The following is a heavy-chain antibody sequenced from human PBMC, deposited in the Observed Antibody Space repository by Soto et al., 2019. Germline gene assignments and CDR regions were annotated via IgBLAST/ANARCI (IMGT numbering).Heavy chain of an antibody. CDR3: TTQIAAAFQDYDYNWGSYYEAFDI. CDR2: IKSKTDGGTT. Sequence: GGSLRLSCAASGFTFSNAWMSWVRQAPGKGLEWVGRIKSKTDGGTTDYAAPVKGRFTISRDDSKNTLYLQMNSLKTEDAAVYYCTTQIAAAFQDYDYNWGSYYEAFDIWGQGTMVTVSS. J-gene: IGHJ3*02. D-gene: IGHD3-16*01. V-gene: IGHV3-15*01. CDR1: GFTFSNAW.